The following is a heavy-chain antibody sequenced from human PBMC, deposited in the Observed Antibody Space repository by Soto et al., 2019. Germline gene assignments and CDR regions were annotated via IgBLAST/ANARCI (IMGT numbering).Heavy chain of an antibody. J-gene: IGHJ3*02. V-gene: IGHV3-30*18. D-gene: IGHD2-15*01. CDR3: AKIIVVVVAATKDAFDI. CDR2: ISYDGSNK. CDR1: GFTFSSYG. Sequence: QVQLVESGGGVVQPGRSLRLSCAASGFTFSSYGMHWVRQAPGKGLEGVAVISYDGSNKYYADSVKGRFTISRDNSKNTLYLQMNSLRAEDTAVYYCAKIIVVVVAATKDAFDIWGQGTMVTVSS.